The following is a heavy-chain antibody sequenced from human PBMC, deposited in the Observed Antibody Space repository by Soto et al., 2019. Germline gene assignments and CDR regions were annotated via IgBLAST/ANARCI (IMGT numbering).Heavy chain of an antibody. J-gene: IGHJ2*01. V-gene: IGHV3-23*01. D-gene: IGHD5-18*01. CDR2: ISGSGGNT. Sequence: EVQLLESGGGLVQPGGSLRLSCAASGFTFSSYAMSWVRQAPGKGLEWVSAISGSGGNTYYADSVKGRFTISRDNSKNTLYLQMNSLRAEDTAVYYCAKGSRGYSYGRYWYFDLWGRGTLVTVSS. CDR1: GFTFSSYA. CDR3: AKGSRGYSYGRYWYFDL.